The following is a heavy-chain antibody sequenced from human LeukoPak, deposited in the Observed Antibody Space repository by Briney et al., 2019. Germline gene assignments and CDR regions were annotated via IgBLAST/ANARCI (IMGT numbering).Heavy chain of an antibody. CDR2: INPNSGGT. J-gene: IGHJ3*01. CDR1: EYTFIGYY. V-gene: IGHV1-2*02. CDR3: ARDRGVWAFDV. Sequence: ASVKVSCKAFEYTFIGYYIHWVRRAPGQGPEWMGWINPNSGGTIYAQRFQDRVTMTRDTSITTAYMELNRLRSDDTAVYYCARDRGVWAFDVWGQGTMVTVSS. D-gene: IGHD3-10*01.